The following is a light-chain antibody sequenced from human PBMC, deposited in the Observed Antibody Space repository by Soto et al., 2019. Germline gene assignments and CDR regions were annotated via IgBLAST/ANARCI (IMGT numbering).Light chain of an antibody. CDR3: SSYTSSSTRV. CDR2: EVS. J-gene: IGLJ3*02. V-gene: IGLV2-14*01. CDR1: SIDVGGYNY. Sequence: QSALTQPASVSGSPGQSITISCTGTSIDVGGYNYVSWYQQHPGKAPRLMIYEVSNRPSGVSNRFSGSKSGNTASLTSSGLQAEDEADYYCSSYTSSSTRVFGGGTKLTVL.